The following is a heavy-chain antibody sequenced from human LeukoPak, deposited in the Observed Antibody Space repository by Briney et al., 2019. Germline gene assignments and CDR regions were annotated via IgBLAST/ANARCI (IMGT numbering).Heavy chain of an antibody. D-gene: IGHD3-3*01. V-gene: IGHV1-46*01. J-gene: IGHJ6*02. CDR3: AKGGFLEDYYDFGIVYSYYSGMAV. CDR1: GYTFTSYY. Sequence: ASVKVSCKASGYTFTSYYMHWVRQAPGQGLEWMGIINPSGGSTSYAQKFQGRVTMTRDTSTSTVDMELSSLRSEDPAVYYCAKGGFLEDYYDFGIVYSYYSGMAVWGQGTPVTVSS. CDR2: INPSGGST.